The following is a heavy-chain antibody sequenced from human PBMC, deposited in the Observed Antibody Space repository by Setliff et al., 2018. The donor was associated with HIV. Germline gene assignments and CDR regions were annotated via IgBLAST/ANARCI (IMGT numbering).Heavy chain of an antibody. V-gene: IGHV4-34*01. CDR3: AREVRVVLPAAASGNYYYYYMDV. CDR2: ITYNGNT. CDR1: GVSLRDHK. J-gene: IGHJ6*03. D-gene: IGHD2-2*01. Sequence: SETLSLTCVVYGVSLRDHKWSWVRQTPVRGLEWIGDITYNGNTNYSPSLRSRVTVSMVTSKNQFSLRLSSVTAADTAVYYCAREVRVVLPAAASGNYYYYYMDVWGKGTTVTVSS.